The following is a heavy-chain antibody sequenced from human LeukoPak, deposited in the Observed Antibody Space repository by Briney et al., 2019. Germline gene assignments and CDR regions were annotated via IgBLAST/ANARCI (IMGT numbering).Heavy chain of an antibody. J-gene: IGHJ4*02. V-gene: IGHV3-23*01. CDR2: ISGSGGST. CDR3: AKVYGSGSYQDY. Sequence: PGGSLRLSCAASGFAFSSYAMSWVRQAPGKGLEWVSAISGSGGSTYYADSVKGRFTISRDNSKNTLYLQMNSLRAEDTAVYYCAKVYGSGSYQDYWGQGTLVTVSS. D-gene: IGHD3-10*01. CDR1: GFAFSSYA.